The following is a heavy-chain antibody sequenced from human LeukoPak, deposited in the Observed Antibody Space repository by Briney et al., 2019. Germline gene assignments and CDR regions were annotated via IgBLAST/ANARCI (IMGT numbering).Heavy chain of an antibody. CDR2: IKHDGSEK. V-gene: IGHV3-7*01. D-gene: IGHD3-16*02. Sequence: GGSLRLSCAASGFTFSDYAMTWVRQAPGKGLEWVANIKHDGSEKFYLDSVKGRFTISRDNAKNSMYLQMNRLRAEDTAVYYCARDFIGDYWGQGTLVTVSS. CDR1: GFTFSDYA. CDR3: ARDFIGDY. J-gene: IGHJ4*02.